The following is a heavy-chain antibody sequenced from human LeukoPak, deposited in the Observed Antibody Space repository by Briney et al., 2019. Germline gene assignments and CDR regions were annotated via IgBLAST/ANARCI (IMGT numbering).Heavy chain of an antibody. V-gene: IGHV1-8*02. CDR1: GYTFTSYY. CDR3: ARGGYCSSTSCYGGVWFDP. J-gene: IGHJ5*02. Sequence: ASVKVSCKASGYTFTSYYMHWVRQATGQGLEWMGWMNPNSGNTGYAQKFQGRVTMTRNTSISTAYMELSSLRSEDTAVYYCARGGYCSSTSCYGGVWFDPWGQGTLVTVSS. CDR2: MNPNSGNT. D-gene: IGHD2-2*01.